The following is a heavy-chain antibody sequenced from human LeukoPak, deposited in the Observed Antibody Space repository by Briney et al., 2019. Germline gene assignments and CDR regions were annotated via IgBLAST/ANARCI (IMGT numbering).Heavy chain of an antibody. J-gene: IGHJ4*02. CDR3: ARLLWVGDEYFFDY. CDR2: ISAYNGNA. V-gene: IGHV1-18*01. D-gene: IGHD3-10*01. Sequence: ASVKVSCKASNYTFTSYGLSWVRQAPGQGLEWMAWISAYNGNANYGQKFQDRVTLTTDTSTSTSPMELRSLRSDDTAMYYCARLLWVGDEYFFDYWGQGTLVTVSS. CDR1: NYTFTSYG.